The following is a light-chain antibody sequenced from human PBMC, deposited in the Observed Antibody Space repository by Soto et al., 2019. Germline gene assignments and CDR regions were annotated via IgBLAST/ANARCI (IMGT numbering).Light chain of an antibody. J-gene: IGKJ4*01. CDR3: QQYNEWPLT. CDR2: QAA. CDR1: QSVSNN. V-gene: IGKV3-15*01. Sequence: EIVMTQSPATLSVSPGERATLSYRASQSVSNNVAWYQQKPGQAPRLLIYQAATRATAIPARFSGSGSGTEVTLTISSLQSEYFAYYYCQQYNEWPLTFGGGTKVEIK.